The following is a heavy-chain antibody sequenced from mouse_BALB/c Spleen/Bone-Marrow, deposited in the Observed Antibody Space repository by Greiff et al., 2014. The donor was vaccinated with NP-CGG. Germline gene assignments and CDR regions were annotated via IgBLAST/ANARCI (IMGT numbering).Heavy chain of an antibody. Sequence: QVQLQQSGAELVRLGTSVKVSCKASGYAFTNYLIEWVKQRPGQGLEWIGVIDPGSGGTNYNEKFKGKATLTADKSSSTAYMRLSSLTSDDSAVYFCARIYYGNYYWGQGTTLTVSS. CDR2: IDPGSGGT. D-gene: IGHD2-1*01. J-gene: IGHJ2*01. V-gene: IGHV1-54*01. CDR1: GYAFTNYL. CDR3: ARIYYGNYY.